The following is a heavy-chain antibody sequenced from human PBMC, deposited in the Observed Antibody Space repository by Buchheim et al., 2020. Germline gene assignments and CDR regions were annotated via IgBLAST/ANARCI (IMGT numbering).Heavy chain of an antibody. J-gene: IGHJ6*02. D-gene: IGHD2-2*02. CDR1: GFTFSSYA. CDR3: ARDRPDIVVVPAAIYSNYGMDV. Sequence: QVQLVESGGGVVQPGRSLRLSCAASGFTFSSYAMHWVRQAPGKGLERVAVISYDGSNKYYADSVKGRFTISRDNSKNTLYLQMNSLRAEDTAVYYCARDRPDIVVVPAAIYSNYGMDVWGQGTT. V-gene: IGHV3-30-3*01. CDR2: ISYDGSNK.